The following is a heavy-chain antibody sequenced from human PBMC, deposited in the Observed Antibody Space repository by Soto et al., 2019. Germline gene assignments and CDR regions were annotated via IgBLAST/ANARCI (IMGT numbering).Heavy chain of an antibody. J-gene: IGHJ6*02. CDR2: IWYDGSNK. D-gene: IGHD2-8*01. Sequence: GGSLRLSCAASGFTFSSYGMHWVRQAPGKGLEWVAVIWYDGSNKYYADSVKGRFTISRDNSKNTLYLQMNSLRAEDTAVYYCARGGDDCTNGVCYPIGYYYYGMDVWGQGTTVTVSS. CDR1: GFTFSSYG. CDR3: ARGGDDCTNGVCYPIGYYYYGMDV. V-gene: IGHV3-33*01.